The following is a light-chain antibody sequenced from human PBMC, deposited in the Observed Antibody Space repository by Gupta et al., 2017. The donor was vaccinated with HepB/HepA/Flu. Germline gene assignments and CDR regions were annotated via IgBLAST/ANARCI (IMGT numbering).Light chain of an antibody. CDR1: DNVNRW. CDR2: KAS. Sequence: DTQMTWGPSTLSASIGDRVTITCRASDNVNRWLAWYQQKPGRAPKLLLNKASNVGNGVSSRSRGRGSVTELTLTISRLQPEDFASYYCQHCDSYPWTFGQGTKVEVK. CDR3: QHCDSYPWT. J-gene: IGKJ1*01. V-gene: IGKV1-5*03.